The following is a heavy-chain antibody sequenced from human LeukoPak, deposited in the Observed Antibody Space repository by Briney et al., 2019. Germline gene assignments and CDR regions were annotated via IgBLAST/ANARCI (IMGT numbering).Heavy chain of an antibody. CDR3: AGRDHYGAYAFDI. Sequence: GGSLRLSCAASGFTFSNAWMNWVRQAPGKGLEWVSSISSSSSYIYYADSVKGRFTISRDNAKNSLYLQMNSLRAEDTAVYYCAGRDHYGAYAFDIWGQGTMVTVSS. D-gene: IGHD4-17*01. CDR2: ISSSSSYI. J-gene: IGHJ3*02. V-gene: IGHV3-21*01. CDR1: GFTFSNAW.